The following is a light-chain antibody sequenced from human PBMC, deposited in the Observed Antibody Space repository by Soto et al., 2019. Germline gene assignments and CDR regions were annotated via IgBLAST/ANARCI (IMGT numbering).Light chain of an antibody. Sequence: QSVLTQPPSASGSPGQSFTISCTGTSSDVGGYNYVSWYQQHPGKAPKLMIYEVSKRPSGVPDRFSGSKSGNTASLTVSGLQAEDEADYYCSSYAGSNYVFGTGTKLTVL. CDR2: EVS. V-gene: IGLV2-8*01. CDR3: SSYAGSNYV. J-gene: IGLJ1*01. CDR1: SSDVGGYNY.